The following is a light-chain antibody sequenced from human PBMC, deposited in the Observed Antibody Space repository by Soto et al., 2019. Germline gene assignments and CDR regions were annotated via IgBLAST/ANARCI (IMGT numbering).Light chain of an antibody. CDR3: QQYNTYSPERT. V-gene: IGKV1-33*01. J-gene: IGKJ1*01. CDR1: QDISNS. CDR2: DAS. Sequence: DIQMTQSPSSLSASVGDRVTITCQASQDISNSLNWYQQKPGKAPKLLIYDASNLESGVPSRFSGSGSGTDFIFIISSLQPEDIATYYCQQYNTYSPERTFGQGTKVEVK.